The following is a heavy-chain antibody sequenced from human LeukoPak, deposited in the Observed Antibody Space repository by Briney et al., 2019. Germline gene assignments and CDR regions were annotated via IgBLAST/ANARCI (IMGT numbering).Heavy chain of an antibody. V-gene: IGHV5-51*01. CDR2: IYPGDSDT. Sequence: GESLKISCKGSGHSFTNYWIGWVRQMPGKGLEWMGVIYPGDSDTTYSPSFQGQVTISADKSISTAYLQWSSLKASDTAMYYCARRLGYCSGGRCYTESGFDYWGQGTLVTVSS. D-gene: IGHD2-15*01. CDR3: ARRLGYCSGGRCYTESGFDY. J-gene: IGHJ4*02. CDR1: GHSFTNYW.